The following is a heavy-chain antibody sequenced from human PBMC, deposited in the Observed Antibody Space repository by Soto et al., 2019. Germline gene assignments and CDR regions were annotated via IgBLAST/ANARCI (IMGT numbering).Heavy chain of an antibody. J-gene: IGHJ4*02. Sequence: EVQLVESGGGLVQPGGSLKLSCAASGFSFSGSNMHWVRQASGKGLEWIGRIKTKPNSYATEYAASVKGRFTISRDDANNTAYLQMNILKTEDTAVYYCCGRNSQTQAVDYWGQGTLVTVSS. CDR1: GFSFSGSN. CDR3: CGRNSQTQAVDY. V-gene: IGHV3-73*01. D-gene: IGHD1-7*01. CDR2: IKTKPNSYAT.